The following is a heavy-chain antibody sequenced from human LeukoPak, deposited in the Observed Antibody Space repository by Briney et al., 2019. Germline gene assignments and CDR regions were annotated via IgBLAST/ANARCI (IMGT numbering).Heavy chain of an antibody. Sequence: GGSLRLSCAASGFTVSSNYMSWVRQAPGKGLEWVSVIYSGGSTYYADSVKGRFTISRDNSKNTLYLQMNSLRAEDTAVYYCARDVVTAAAGSYYYYGMDVWGKGTLVTVSS. CDR2: IYSGGST. V-gene: IGHV3-53*01. CDR3: ARDVVTAAAGSYYYYGMDV. J-gene: IGHJ6*04. D-gene: IGHD6-13*01. CDR1: GFTVSSNY.